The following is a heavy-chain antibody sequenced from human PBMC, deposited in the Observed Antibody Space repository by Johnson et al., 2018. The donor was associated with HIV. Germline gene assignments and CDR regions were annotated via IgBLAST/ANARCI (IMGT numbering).Heavy chain of an antibody. V-gene: IGHV3-30*04. CDR2: ISYDGSYE. CDR3: ARDGVYSSPWDAFDI. CDR1: GFTFSSYA. D-gene: IGHD6-13*01. J-gene: IGHJ3*02. Sequence: QVQLVESGGGLVQPGGSLRLSCAASGFTFSSYAMHWVRQAPGKGLEWVAVISYDGSYEYHADSVKGRFTISRDNSKSTLFLQMNSLRDEDTAVYYCARDGVYSSPWDAFDIWGQGKMVTVSS.